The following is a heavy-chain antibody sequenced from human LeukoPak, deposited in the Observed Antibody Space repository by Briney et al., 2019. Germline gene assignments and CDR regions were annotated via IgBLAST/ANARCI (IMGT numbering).Heavy chain of an antibody. CDR3: ARGNEYCSGGSCYFPFDY. J-gene: IGHJ4*02. CDR1: GYTFTSYG. Sequence: EASVKVSCKASGYTFTSYGISWVRQATGQGLEWMGWMNPNSGNTGYAQKFQGRVTITRNTSISTAYMELSSLRSEDTAVYYCARGNEYCSGGSCYFPFDYWGQGTLVTVSS. CDR2: MNPNSGNT. D-gene: IGHD2-15*01. V-gene: IGHV1-8*03.